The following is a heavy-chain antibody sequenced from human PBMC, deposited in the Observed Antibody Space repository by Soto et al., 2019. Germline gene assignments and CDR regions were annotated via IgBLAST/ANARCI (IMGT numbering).Heavy chain of an antibody. Sequence: QVHLQQWGAGLLKPSETLSLTCAVYGGSFTGYYWSWIRQPPGKGLEWIGEINHRGSTNYNPSLRSRVTISVDTTKNQFSLKLNSVTAADTAVYYCATSYFAFWIGYYRGYYFDYWGQATLVTVFS. D-gene: IGHD3-3*01. CDR1: GGSFTGYY. J-gene: IGHJ4*02. CDR2: INHRGST. V-gene: IGHV4-34*01. CDR3: ATSYFAFWIGYYRGYYFDY.